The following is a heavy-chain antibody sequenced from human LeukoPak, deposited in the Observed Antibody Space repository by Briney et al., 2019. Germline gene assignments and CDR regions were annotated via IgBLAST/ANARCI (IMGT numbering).Heavy chain of an antibody. J-gene: IGHJ5*02. CDR3: ARRVYCSSTSCYKRGNWFDP. V-gene: IGHV4-59*01. CDR1: GGSIISYY. CDR2: IYYSGST. Sequence: SETLSLTCTVSGGSIISYYWSWIRQPPGKGLEWIGYIYYSGSTNYNPSLKSRVTISVDTSKNQFSLKLSSVTAADTAVYYCARRVYCSSTSCYKRGNWFDPWGRGTLVTVSS. D-gene: IGHD2-2*01.